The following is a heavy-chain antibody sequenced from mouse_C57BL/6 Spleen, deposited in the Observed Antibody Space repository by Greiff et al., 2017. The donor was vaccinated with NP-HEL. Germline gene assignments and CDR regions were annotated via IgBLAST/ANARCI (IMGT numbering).Heavy chain of an antibody. V-gene: IGHV1-81*01. CDR2: IYPRSGNT. CDR1: GYTFTSYG. Sequence: VQLQQSGAELARPGASVKLSCKASGYTFTSYGISWVKQRTGQGLEWIGEIYPRSGNTYYNEKFKGKATLTADKSSSTAYMELRSLTSEDSAVYFCARSAYYRGYFDYWGHSTTLTVSS. CDR3: ARSAYYRGYFDY. J-gene: IGHJ2*01. D-gene: IGHD1-1*01.